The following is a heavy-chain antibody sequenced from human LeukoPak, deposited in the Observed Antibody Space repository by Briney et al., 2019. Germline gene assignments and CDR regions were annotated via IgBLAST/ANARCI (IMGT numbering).Heavy chain of an antibody. Sequence: ASVKVSCKASGFTFTAYYIHWVRQAPGQGLEWMGWINPNSGATNYAPNFQGRVTMTRDTSISTAYMELTRLRSDDTAVYYCATEGGIAVAGNNWFDPWGQGTLVTVSS. CDR2: INPNSGAT. CDR3: ATEGGIAVAGNNWFDP. J-gene: IGHJ5*02. V-gene: IGHV1-2*02. CDR1: GFTFTAYY. D-gene: IGHD6-19*01.